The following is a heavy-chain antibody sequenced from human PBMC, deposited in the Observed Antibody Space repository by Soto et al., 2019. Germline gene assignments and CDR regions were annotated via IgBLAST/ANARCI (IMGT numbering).Heavy chain of an antibody. CDR1: GGSISSSSYY. J-gene: IGHJ4*02. V-gene: IGHV4-39*01. CDR3: ARQCGYIWGSYRCPFDY. Sequence: SETLSLTCTVSGGSISSSSYYWGWIRQPPGKGLEWIGSIYYSGSTYYNPSLKSRVTISVDTSKNQFSLKLSSVTAADTAFYYFARQCGYIWGSYRCPFDYWGQGTLVTVSS. CDR2: IYYSGST. D-gene: IGHD3-16*02.